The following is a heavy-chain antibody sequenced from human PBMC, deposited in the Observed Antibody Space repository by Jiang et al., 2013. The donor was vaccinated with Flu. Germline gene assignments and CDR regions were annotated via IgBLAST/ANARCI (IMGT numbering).Heavy chain of an antibody. CDR1: GFTVSSNY. Sequence: VQLVESGGGLVQPGGSLRLSCAASGFTVSSNYMSWVRQAPGKGLEWVSVIYSGGSTYYADSVKGRFTISRDNSKNTLYLQMNSLRAEDTAVYYCARREDYLVGIDYWGQGTLVTVSS. CDR3: ARREDYLVGIDY. D-gene: IGHD6-19*01. V-gene: IGHV3-66*01. J-gene: IGHJ4*02. CDR2: IYSGGST.